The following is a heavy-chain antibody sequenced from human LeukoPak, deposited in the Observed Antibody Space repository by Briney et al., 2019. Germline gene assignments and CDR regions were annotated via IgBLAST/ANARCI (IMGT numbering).Heavy chain of an antibody. Sequence: SSETLSLTCTVSGGSISSYYWSWIRQPPGKGLEWIGSIFHSANTYYNPSLKSRVTISVDTSKNQFSLKMSSVTAADTAVYYCARDPSNSAFKGMQGGDYWGQGTLVTVSS. CDR3: ARDPSNSAFKGMQGGDY. J-gene: IGHJ4*02. CDR1: GGSISSYY. CDR2: IFHSANT. V-gene: IGHV4-59*12. D-gene: IGHD3-16*01.